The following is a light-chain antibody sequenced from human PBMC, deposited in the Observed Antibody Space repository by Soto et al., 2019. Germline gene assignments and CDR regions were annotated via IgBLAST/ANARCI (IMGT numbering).Light chain of an antibody. CDR1: QGISSL. J-gene: IGKJ1*01. Sequence: DIQMTQSPSSVSASVGDRVTITCRASQGISSLLAWYQQKPGKAPKLLIYYASNLENGVPSRFSGSGSGPDFTLTISSLQAEDFATYFCQQADSFPWTFGQGTKVEL. CDR3: QQADSFPWT. V-gene: IGKV1D-12*01. CDR2: YAS.